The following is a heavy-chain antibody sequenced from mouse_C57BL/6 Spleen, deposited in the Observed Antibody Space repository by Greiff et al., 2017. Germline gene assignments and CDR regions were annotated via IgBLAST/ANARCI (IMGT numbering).Heavy chain of an antibody. CDR2: IDPEDGET. CDR1: GFNIKDYY. J-gene: IGHJ2*01. V-gene: IGHV14-2*01. CDR3: ARMYYEEVDY. D-gene: IGHD2-4*01. Sequence: VQLQQSGAELVKPGASVKLSCTASGFNIKDYYMHWVKQRTEQGLEWIGRIDPEDGETKYAPKFPGKATITADTSSNTAYLQLSSLTSEDTAVYYCARMYYEEVDYWGQGTTLTVSS.